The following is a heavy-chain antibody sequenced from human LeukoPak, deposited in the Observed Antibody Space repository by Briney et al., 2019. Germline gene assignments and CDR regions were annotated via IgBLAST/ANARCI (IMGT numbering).Heavy chain of an antibody. CDR1: GYTFTGYY. CDR3: ARWALYYDFWSGYSTPFDY. D-gene: IGHD3-3*01. V-gene: IGHV1-2*02. J-gene: IGHJ4*02. CDR2: INPNSGGT. Sequence: ASVKVSCKASGYTFTGYYMHWVRQAPGQGLEWMGWINPNSGGTNYAQKFQGRVTMTRGTSISTAYMELSRLRSDDTAVYYCARWALYYDFWSGYSTPFDYWGQGTLVTVSS.